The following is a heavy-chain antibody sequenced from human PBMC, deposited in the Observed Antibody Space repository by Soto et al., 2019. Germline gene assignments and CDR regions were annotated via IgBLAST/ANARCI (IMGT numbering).Heavy chain of an antibody. CDR1: GGSFSGYY. D-gene: IGHD2-2*01. CDR2: INHSGST. CDR3: ARGTPWLLWGYFDY. J-gene: IGHJ4*02. V-gene: IGHV4-34*01. Sequence: QVQLQQWGAGLLKPLETLSLTCAVYGGSFSGYYWSWIRQPPGKGLEWIGEINHSGSTNYNPSLKSRVTISVDTSKNQFSLKLSSVTAADTAVYYCARGTPWLLWGYFDYWGQGTLVTVSS.